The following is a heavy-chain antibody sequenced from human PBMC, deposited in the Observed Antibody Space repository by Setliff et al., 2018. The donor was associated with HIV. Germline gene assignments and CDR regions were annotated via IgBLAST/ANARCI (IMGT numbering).Heavy chain of an antibody. CDR3: ARQVDTVVRGVRALAHFDL. CDR2: LYYSWST. Sequence: SETLSLTCTVSGSSIRDYYWSWIRQSPGKGLEWIGYLYYSWSTNYNPSLKSRFTISIDTSKHQFSLKLSSVTAADTAVYYCARQVDTVVRGVRALAHFDLWGRGTLVTVSS. J-gene: IGHJ2*01. CDR1: GSSIRDYY. V-gene: IGHV4-59*08. D-gene: IGHD3-10*01.